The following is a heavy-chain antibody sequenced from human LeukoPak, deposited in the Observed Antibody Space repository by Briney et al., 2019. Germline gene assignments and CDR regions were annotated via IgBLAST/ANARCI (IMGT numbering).Heavy chain of an antibody. Sequence: GGSLRLSCVVSGFIFNNYDMSWVRQAPGKGLDWVSGISGSGGSTHYADSVKGRFTISSDNSRNTLYLQMNSLRDDDTAVYYCARQTSDSSTYDYWGQGTLVTVSS. CDR1: GFIFNNYD. V-gene: IGHV3-23*01. CDR3: ARQTSDSSTYDY. CDR2: ISGSGGST. J-gene: IGHJ4*02. D-gene: IGHD6-6*01.